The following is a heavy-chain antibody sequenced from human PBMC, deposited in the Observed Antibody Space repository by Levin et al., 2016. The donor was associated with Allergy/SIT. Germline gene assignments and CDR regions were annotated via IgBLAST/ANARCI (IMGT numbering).Heavy chain of an antibody. D-gene: IGHD6-19*01. CDR2: INWNGGST. CDR3: ARVDSKQWLVREVDY. Sequence: GESLKISCAASGFTFDDYGMSWVRQAPGKGLEWVSGINWNGGSTGYADSVKGRFTISRDNAKKSLYLQMNSLRAEDTALYYCARVDSKQWLVREVDYWGQGTLVTVSS. V-gene: IGHV3-20*04. CDR1: GFTFDDYG. J-gene: IGHJ4*02.